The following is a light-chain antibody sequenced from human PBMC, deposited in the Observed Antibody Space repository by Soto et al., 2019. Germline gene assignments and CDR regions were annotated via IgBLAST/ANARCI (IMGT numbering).Light chain of an antibody. V-gene: IGLV1-44*01. Sequence: QLVLTQPPSASGTPGQRVTISCSGSSANIGSNTVNWYQQLPGTAPKLLIYSNNQRPSGVPDRFSGSKSGTSASLVISGLQSEDEADYYCAAWHDSLNGPVFGGGTKLTVL. CDR2: SNN. J-gene: IGLJ2*01. CDR1: SANIGSNT. CDR3: AAWHDSLNGPV.